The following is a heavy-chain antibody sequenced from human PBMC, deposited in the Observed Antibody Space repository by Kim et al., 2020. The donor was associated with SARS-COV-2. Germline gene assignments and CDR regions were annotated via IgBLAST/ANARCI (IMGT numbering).Heavy chain of an antibody. J-gene: IGHJ1*01. CDR3: TRDYSY. CDR2: YTGST. D-gene: IGHD2-21*01. V-gene: IGHV4-59*01. Sequence: YTGSTNHNPSLKSRVTISLDTSKNPFSLKLTSVTAADTAVYYCTRDYSYWGQGTLVTVSS.